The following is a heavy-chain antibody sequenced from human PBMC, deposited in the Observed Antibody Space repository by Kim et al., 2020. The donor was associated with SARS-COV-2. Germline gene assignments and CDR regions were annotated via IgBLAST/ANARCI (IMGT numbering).Heavy chain of an antibody. CDR3: ARDLSSWDGGNWFDP. J-gene: IGHJ5*02. V-gene: IGHV3-33*01. CDR2: IWYDGSNK. CDR1: GFTFSSYG. D-gene: IGHD6-13*01. Sequence: GGSLRLSCAASGFTFSSYGMHWVRQAPGKGLEWVAVIWYDGSNKYYADSVKGRFTISRDNSKNTLYLQMNSLRAEDTAVYYCARDLSSWDGGNWFDPWGQGTLVTVSS.